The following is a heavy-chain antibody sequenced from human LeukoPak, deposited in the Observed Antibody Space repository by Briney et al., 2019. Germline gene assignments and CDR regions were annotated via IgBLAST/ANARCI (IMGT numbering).Heavy chain of an antibody. CDR2: LSGSGGST. CDR3: AKVLSSGWYYFDY. J-gene: IGHJ4*02. CDR1: GFTFSSYA. D-gene: IGHD6-19*01. V-gene: IGHV3-23*01. Sequence: GGSLSLYCAASGFTFSSYAMRWVRQAPGQGLEGVSALSGSGGSTYYADSVKGRFTISRDNSKNTLYLQMNSLRAEDTAVYYCAKVLSSGWYYFDYWGQGTLVTVSS.